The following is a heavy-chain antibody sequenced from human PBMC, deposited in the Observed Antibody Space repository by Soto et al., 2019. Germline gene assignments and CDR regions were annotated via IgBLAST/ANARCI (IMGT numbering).Heavy chain of an antibody. CDR3: VRSPKIGVRGDF. Sequence: GGSLRLSCIGSGFSFSAYNMNWVRQAPGKGLEWVSSIKVGSSRIYQPDSMKGRFTISRDDARNSVYLQINSLRAEYTALYFCVRSPKIGVRGDFWGRGTQVTVSS. D-gene: IGHD3-16*01. J-gene: IGHJ1*01. CDR1: GFSFSAYN. CDR2: IKVGSSRI. V-gene: IGHV3-21*01.